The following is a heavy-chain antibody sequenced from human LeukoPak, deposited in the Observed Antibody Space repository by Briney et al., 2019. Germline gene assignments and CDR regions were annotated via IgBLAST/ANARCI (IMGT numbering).Heavy chain of an antibody. Sequence: PGGSLRLSCAASGFTFSSYWMSWVRQAPGKGLEWVANIKQDGSEKYYVDSVKGRFTISRDNAKNSLYLQMNSLRAEDTAVCYCARTYDSSGYYWWDYYYMDVWGKGTTVTVSS. CDR1: GFTFSSYW. CDR3: ARTYDSSGYYWWDYYYMDV. CDR2: IKQDGSEK. J-gene: IGHJ6*03. V-gene: IGHV3-7*01. D-gene: IGHD3-22*01.